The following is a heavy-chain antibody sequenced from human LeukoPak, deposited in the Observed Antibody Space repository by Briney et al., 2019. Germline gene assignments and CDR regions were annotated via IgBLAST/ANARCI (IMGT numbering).Heavy chain of an antibody. Sequence: NPSETLSLTCTVSGGSISSYYWSWIRQPPGKGPEWIGYIYYSGSTNYNPSLKSRVTISVDTSKNQFSLKLSSVTAADTAVYYCARLNAGYSSGWHQLFDYWGQGTLVTVSS. J-gene: IGHJ4*02. V-gene: IGHV4-59*08. D-gene: IGHD6-19*01. CDR1: GGSISSYY. CDR2: IYYSGST. CDR3: ARLNAGYSSGWHQLFDY.